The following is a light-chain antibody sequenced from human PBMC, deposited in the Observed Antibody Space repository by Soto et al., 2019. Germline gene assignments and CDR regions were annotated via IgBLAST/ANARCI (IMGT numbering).Light chain of an antibody. V-gene: IGKV1-9*01. CDR2: AAS. CDR3: QQLVSYPQ. J-gene: IGKJ4*02. CDR1: QVIGIY. Sequence: DIQLTQSPSFLSASIGDRVTITCRASQVIGIYLAWYQQKPGKAPNLLISAASTLQSGVPSRFSGSGSGTEFTLTISSLQPEDLATYDRQQLVSYPQFGGGTNVEIK.